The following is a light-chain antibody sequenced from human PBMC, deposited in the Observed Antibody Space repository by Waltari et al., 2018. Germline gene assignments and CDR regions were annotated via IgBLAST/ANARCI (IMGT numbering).Light chain of an antibody. J-gene: IGLJ2*01. V-gene: IGLV7-46*01. CDR3: LLSFSGTVV. CDR1: TGPVTVPHY. Sequence: QDVVTQEPSVTVSAGGTVTLTFGSTTGPVTVPHYPHWFQRKPGQAPKTMIYEVGNKHSWTPARFSASLIGGKAALTLSGAQFEDEADYYCLLSFSGTVVFGGGTRLTVL. CDR2: EVG.